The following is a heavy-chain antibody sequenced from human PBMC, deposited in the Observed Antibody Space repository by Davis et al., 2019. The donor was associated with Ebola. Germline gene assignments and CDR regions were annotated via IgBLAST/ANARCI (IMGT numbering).Heavy chain of an antibody. CDR3: ARGTFWSGYYTGLNWFDP. D-gene: IGHD3-3*01. J-gene: IGHJ5*02. CDR1: GGSISSYY. V-gene: IGHV4-59*01. Sequence: MPGGSLRLSCTVSGGSISSYYWSWIRQPPGKGLEWIGYIYYSGSTNYNPSLKSRVTISVDTSKNQFSLKLSSVTAADTAVYYCARGTFWSGYYTGLNWFDPWGQGTLVTVSS. CDR2: IYYSGST.